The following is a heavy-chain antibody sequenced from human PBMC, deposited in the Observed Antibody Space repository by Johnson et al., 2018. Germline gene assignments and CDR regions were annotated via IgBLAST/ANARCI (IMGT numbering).Heavy chain of an antibody. CDR3: ARVDSPYYYYYMDV. CDR2: ISYDGSNK. CDR1: GFTFSSYA. Sequence: VQLVETGGGVVQPGRSLRLSCAASGFTFSSYAMHWVRQAPGTGLEWVAFISYDGSNKYYADSVTGRFTSSRDNPKNTLYLQLNSLSAEDKAVYYCARVDSPYYYYYMDVWGKGTTVTVSS. V-gene: IGHV3-30*03. J-gene: IGHJ6*03.